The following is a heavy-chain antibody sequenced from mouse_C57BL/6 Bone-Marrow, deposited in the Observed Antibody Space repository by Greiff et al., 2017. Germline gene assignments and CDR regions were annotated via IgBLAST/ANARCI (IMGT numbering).Heavy chain of an antibody. CDR1: GFNIKDDY. D-gene: IGHD2-4*01. Sequence: VQLQQSGAELVRPGASVKLSCTASGFNIKDDYMHWVKQRPEQGLEWIGWIDPENGDTEYASKFQGKATITADTSSNTAYLLLSSLTSEDTAVYYCTTGYEYDRVWFAYWGQGTLVTVSA. CDR2: IDPENGDT. CDR3: TTGYEYDRVWFAY. J-gene: IGHJ3*01. V-gene: IGHV14-4*01.